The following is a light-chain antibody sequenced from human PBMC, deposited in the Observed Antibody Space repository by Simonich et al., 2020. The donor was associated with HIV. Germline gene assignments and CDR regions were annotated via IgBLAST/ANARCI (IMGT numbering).Light chain of an antibody. CDR2: GAS. CDR1: QSVSSN. J-gene: IGKJ1*01. CDR3: QQYNNWPQT. Sequence: EIVMTQYPATLSVSPGAKANHSCRASQSVSSNLAWYQQKPGQAPRLLIYGASTRATGISARFSGSGSGTEFTLTISSVQSEDFAVYYCQQYNNWPQTFGQGTKVEIK. V-gene: IGKV3-15*01.